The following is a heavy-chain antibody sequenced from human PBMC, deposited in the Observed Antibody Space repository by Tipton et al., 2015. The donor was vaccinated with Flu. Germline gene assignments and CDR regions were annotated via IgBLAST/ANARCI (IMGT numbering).Heavy chain of an antibody. CDR3: ARDTNYNGSVSYYGY. D-gene: IGHD3-10*01. CDR2: ISAYNGNT. CDR1: GYTFTSYG. Sequence: QLVQSGAEVKKPGASVKVSCKASGYTFTSYGISWVRQAPGQGLEWMGWISAYNGNTNYAQKLQGRVTMTTDTSTSTAYMELRSLISDDTAVYYFARDTNYNGSVSYYGYWGQGTLGTVSS. J-gene: IGHJ4*02. V-gene: IGHV1-18*01.